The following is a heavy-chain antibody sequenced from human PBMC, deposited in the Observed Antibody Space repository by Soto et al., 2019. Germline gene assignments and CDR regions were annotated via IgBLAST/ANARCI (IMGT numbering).Heavy chain of an antibody. CDR1: GYTFTSYY. V-gene: IGHV1-46*01. CDR3: ARNGGSGWSP. Sequence: QVQLVQSGAEVKKPGASVKVSCKASGYTFTSYYMHWVRQAPGQGLEWMGIINPSGGSTSYAQKFQXXVXMXXDTSTSTVYMELRSLRSEDTAVYYCARNGGSGWSPWGQGTLVTVSS. D-gene: IGHD6-19*01. CDR2: INPSGGST. J-gene: IGHJ5*02.